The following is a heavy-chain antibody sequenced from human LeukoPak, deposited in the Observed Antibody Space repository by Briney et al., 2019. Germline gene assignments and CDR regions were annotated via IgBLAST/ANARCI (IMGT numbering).Heavy chain of an antibody. J-gene: IGHJ5*02. V-gene: IGHV3-23*01. Sequence: PGGSLRLSCSASGFTFSSYAMSWVRQAPGKGLEWVSAISGSGGSTYYADSVKGRFTISRDNSKNTLYLQMNSLRAEDTAVYYCARGQGVPAAMAPIWFDPWGQGTLVTVSS. CDR1: GFTFSSYA. CDR2: ISGSGGST. CDR3: ARGQGVPAAMAPIWFDP. D-gene: IGHD2-2*01.